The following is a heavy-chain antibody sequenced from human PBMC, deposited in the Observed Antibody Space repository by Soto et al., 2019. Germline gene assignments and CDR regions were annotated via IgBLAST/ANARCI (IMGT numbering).Heavy chain of an antibody. Sequence: GGSLRLSCAASGFTFSSYAMHWVRQAPGKGLEWVAVISYDGSNKYYADSVKGRFTISRDNSKNTLYLQMNSLRAEDTAVYYCARGSISYGTTYYYYYGMDVWGQGTTVTVSS. D-gene: IGHD5-18*01. J-gene: IGHJ6*02. CDR3: ARGSISYGTTYYYYYGMDV. V-gene: IGHV3-30-3*01. CDR2: ISYDGSNK. CDR1: GFTFSSYA.